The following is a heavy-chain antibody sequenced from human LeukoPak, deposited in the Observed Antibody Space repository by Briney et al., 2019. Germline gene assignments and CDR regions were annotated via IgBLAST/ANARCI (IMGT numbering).Heavy chain of an antibody. CDR3: ARIAVNYYDSSGYYFDY. Sequence: KTSETVSLTCTVSGGSISSYYWSWIRQPPGKGLEWIGYIYYSGSTNYNPSLKSRVTISVDTSKNQFSLKLSSVTAADTAVYYCARIAVNYYDSSGYYFDYWGQGTLVTVSS. CDR1: GGSISSYY. D-gene: IGHD3-22*01. CDR2: IYYSGST. V-gene: IGHV4-59*01. J-gene: IGHJ4*02.